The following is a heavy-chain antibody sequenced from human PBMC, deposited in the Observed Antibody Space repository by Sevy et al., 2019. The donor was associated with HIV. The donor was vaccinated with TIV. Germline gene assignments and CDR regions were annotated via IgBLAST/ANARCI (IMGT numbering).Heavy chain of an antibody. CDR1: GFSFSSYG. Sequence: GGSLRLSCAASGFSFSSYGMHWVRQAPGKGLEWMSYIQYDGSNKEYVDSVKGRFTISRDNSKNTLYLQMNSLRVEDTAVFYCVKEGGGEGGDHWGQGTLVTVSS. V-gene: IGHV3-30*02. CDR2: IQYDGSNK. CDR3: VKEGGGEGGDH. D-gene: IGHD2-21*01. J-gene: IGHJ4*02.